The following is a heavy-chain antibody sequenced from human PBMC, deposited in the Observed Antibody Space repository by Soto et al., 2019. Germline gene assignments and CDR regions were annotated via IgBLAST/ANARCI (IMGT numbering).Heavy chain of an antibody. CDR3: ARGRSSVPDRRGIGYYGLDV. V-gene: IGHV4-34*01. CDR1: GGSFSNYY. CDR2: NNDSGIT. J-gene: IGHJ6*02. D-gene: IGHD3-3*01. Sequence: QVQLQQWGAEVLKPSETLSLTCVVNGGSFSNYYWTWIRQPPGKGLEWIGENNDSGITDSNPSLESRVTISVDMSKNQFSLRVNSVTAADTAVYHCARGRSSVPDRRGIGYYGLDVWGQGTTVTVSS.